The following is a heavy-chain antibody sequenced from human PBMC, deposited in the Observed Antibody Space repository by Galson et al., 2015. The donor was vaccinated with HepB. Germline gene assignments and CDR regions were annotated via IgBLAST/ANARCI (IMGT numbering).Heavy chain of an antibody. CDR3: VRSGDFSGYSSR. CDR1: GFTFSGSA. Sequence: SLRLSCAASGFTFSGSAIHWVRQASGRGPEWIGHIRSKATNYAALYVPSLKGRFTISRDDSKNMAYLNMRSLKTDATAVYYCVRSGDFSGYSSRWGQGTLVTVSS. D-gene: IGHD6-13*01. J-gene: IGHJ4*02. V-gene: IGHV3-73*01. CDR2: IRSKATNYAA.